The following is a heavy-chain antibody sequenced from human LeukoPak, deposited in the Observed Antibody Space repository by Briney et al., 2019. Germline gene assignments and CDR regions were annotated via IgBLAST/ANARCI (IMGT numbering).Heavy chain of an antibody. V-gene: IGHV4-34*01. CDR1: GGSFSGYY. CDR2: INHSGST. D-gene: IGHD2-2*02. CDR3: ARIPPTPYYYYGMDV. J-gene: IGHJ6*02. Sequence: SETLSLTCAVYGGSFSGYYWSWIRQPPGKGLEWIGEINHSGSTNYNPSLKSRVTISVDTSKNQFSLKLSSVTAADTAVYYCARIPPTPYYYYGMDVWGQGTTVTVSS.